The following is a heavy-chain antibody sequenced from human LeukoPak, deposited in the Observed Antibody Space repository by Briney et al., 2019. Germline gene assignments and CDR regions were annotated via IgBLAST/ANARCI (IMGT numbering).Heavy chain of an antibody. CDR3: AKDDAWLRFGE. CDR2: ISPSGDIR. V-gene: IGHV3-23*01. Sequence: GGSLRLSCAASGFTFSDYFMSWIRQAPGKGLEWVSGISPSGDIRCYADSVKGRFTISRDNSKNTLYLEVISLTAEDTAVYYCAKDDAWLRFGEWSQGTLVTVSS. CDR1: GFTFSDYF. D-gene: IGHD3-10*01. J-gene: IGHJ4*02.